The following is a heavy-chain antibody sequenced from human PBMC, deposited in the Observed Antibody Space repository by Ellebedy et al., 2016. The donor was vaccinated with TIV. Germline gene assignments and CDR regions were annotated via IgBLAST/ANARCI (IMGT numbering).Heavy chain of an antibody. Sequence: GESLKISXAASGFTFSSYAMSWVRQAPGKGLEWVSAISGSGGSTYYADSVKGRFTISRDNSKNTLYLQMNSLRAEDTAVYYCAKMGLGGYSYGYVTVWGETDYWGQGTLVTVSS. CDR3: AKMGLGGYSYGYVTVWGETDY. CDR2: ISGSGGST. D-gene: IGHD5-18*01. V-gene: IGHV3-23*01. J-gene: IGHJ4*02. CDR1: GFTFSSYA.